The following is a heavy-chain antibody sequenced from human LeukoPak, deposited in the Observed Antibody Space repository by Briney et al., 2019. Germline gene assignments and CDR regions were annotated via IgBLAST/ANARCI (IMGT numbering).Heavy chain of an antibody. CDR3: ARDQRRDAFDI. CDR2: ISSSSSYT. CDR1: GFTFSSYA. J-gene: IGHJ3*02. D-gene: IGHD6-25*01. V-gene: IGHV3-21*05. Sequence: PGGSLRLSCSASGFTFSSYAMHWVRQAPGKGLEWVSYISSSSSYTNYADSVKGRFSISRDNAKNSLYLQMNSLRAEDTAVYYCARDQRRDAFDIWGQGTMVTVSS.